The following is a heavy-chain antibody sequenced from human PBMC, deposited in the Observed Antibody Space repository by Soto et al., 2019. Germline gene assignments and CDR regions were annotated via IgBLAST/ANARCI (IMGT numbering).Heavy chain of an antibody. J-gene: IGHJ4*02. V-gene: IGHV3-23*01. Sequence: GGSLRLSCAASGFTFRRYDMNWVRQAPGKELEWVSFITGSGSSTYNAETVKGRFTISRDNSRNTLYLQMNSLRAEDTAVYYCAKESSNYPYFDYWGQGTLVTVSS. CDR2: ITGSGSST. D-gene: IGHD3-3*01. CDR3: AKESSNYPYFDY. CDR1: GFTFRRYD.